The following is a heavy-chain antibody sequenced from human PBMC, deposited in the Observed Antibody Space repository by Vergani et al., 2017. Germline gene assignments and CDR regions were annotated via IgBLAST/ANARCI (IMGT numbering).Heavy chain of an antibody. CDR3: AXVGTSSNRDYFDY. D-gene: IGHD2-2*01. CDR2: INPNSGGT. CDR1: GYTCTDYF. J-gene: IGHJ4*02. V-gene: IGHV1-2*02. Sequence: QVQLVQPGAEVKKPGASVKVSCKASGYTCTDYFMHWVRQAPGQGLEWMGWINPNSGGTNYAQKFQGRVTMTRDTSISTAYMELSNLRSDDTAVYYCAXVGTSSNRDYFDYWGQGTLVTVSS.